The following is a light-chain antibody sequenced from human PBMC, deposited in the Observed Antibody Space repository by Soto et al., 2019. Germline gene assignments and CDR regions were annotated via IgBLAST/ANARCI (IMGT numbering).Light chain of an antibody. Sequence: DFQMTQSPSTLSASVGDRVTITCRASQRTNNWLAWYQQQSGKAPKLLIYKASSLESGVPSRFSGSGSGTVFTLTISSLQPDDSATYYCQQYYGPWTFGQGTKVEVK. CDR2: KAS. J-gene: IGKJ1*01. CDR1: QRTNNW. CDR3: QQYYGPWT. V-gene: IGKV1-5*03.